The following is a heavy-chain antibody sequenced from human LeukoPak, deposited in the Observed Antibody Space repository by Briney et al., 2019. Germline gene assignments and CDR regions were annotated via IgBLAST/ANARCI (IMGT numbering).Heavy chain of an antibody. CDR2: IIHSGST. V-gene: IGHV4-34*01. J-gene: IGHJ4*02. D-gene: IGHD2-2*01. CDR1: GGSLSGYY. Sequence: SETLSLTCALYGGSLSGYYWSGIRHPPGEGREWIGEIIHSGSTNYNPSLKCRATISSHASKKKFSLKLSSVTAAHTAVSYCAGGRSFKKHCSSATCPQRGYFDYWGQGTLVIVSS. CDR3: AGGRSFKKHCSSATCPQRGYFDY.